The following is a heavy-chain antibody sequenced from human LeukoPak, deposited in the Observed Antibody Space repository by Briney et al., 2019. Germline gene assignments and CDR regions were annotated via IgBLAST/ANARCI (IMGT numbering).Heavy chain of an antibody. J-gene: IGHJ4*02. Sequence: QPGGSLRLSCAASGFTFSSYWMSWVRQAPGKGLEWVANIKQDGSEKYHVDSVKGRFTISRDNANNSLYLQMNSLRAEDTAVYYCARDLGYYDFWSGYSDYWGQGTLVTVSS. CDR2: IKQDGSEK. CDR1: GFTFSSYW. CDR3: ARDLGYYDFWSGYSDY. V-gene: IGHV3-7*01. D-gene: IGHD3-3*01.